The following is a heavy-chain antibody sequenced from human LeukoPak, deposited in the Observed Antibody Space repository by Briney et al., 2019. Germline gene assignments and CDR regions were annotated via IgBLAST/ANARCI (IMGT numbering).Heavy chain of an antibody. D-gene: IGHD3-10*01. CDR2: IYYSGST. Sequence: SETLSLTCTVSGGPISSSSYYWGWIRQPPGKGLEWIGYIYYSGSTNYNPSLKSRVTISVDTSKNQFSLKLSSVTAADTAVYYCARDSSIDYGSGFVYDYWGQGTLVTVSS. J-gene: IGHJ4*02. CDR3: ARDSSIDYGSGFVYDY. V-gene: IGHV4-61*01. CDR1: GGPISSSSYY.